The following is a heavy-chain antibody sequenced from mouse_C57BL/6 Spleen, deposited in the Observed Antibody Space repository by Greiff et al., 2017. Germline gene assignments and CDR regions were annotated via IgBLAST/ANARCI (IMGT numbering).Heavy chain of an antibody. CDR3: ARSGGLLYYFDY. V-gene: IGHV1-69*01. CDR2: IDPSDSYT. D-gene: IGHD1-1*01. Sequence: QVPLQQPGAELVMPGASVKLSCKASGYTFTSYWMHWVKQRPGQGLEWIGEIDPSDSYTNYNQKFKGKSTLTVDKSSSTAYMQLSSLTSEDSAVYYCARSGGLLYYFDYWGQGTTLTVSS. CDR1: GYTFTSYW. J-gene: IGHJ2*01.